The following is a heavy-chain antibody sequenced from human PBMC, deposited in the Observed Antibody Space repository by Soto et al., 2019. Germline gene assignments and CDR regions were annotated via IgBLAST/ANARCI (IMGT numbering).Heavy chain of an antibody. J-gene: IGHJ4*02. CDR3: ARSSVAYFDY. CDR2: IWYDGSNK. CDR1: GFTFSSHG. V-gene: IGHV3-33*01. D-gene: IGHD2-15*01. Sequence: QVQLVESGGGVVQPGRSLRLSCAASGFTFSSHGMHWVRQAPGKGLEWAAVIWYDGSNKNYADFVKGRFTISRDNSKNTLYLQMNSLRAEDTAVYYCARSSVAYFDYWGQGTLVTVSS.